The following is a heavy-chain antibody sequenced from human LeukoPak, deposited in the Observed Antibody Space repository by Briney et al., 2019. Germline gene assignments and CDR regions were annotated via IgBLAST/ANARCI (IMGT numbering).Heavy chain of an antibody. CDR3: ARHPSDY. V-gene: IGHV1-46*01. CDR2: INPSGDGT. CDR1: GDTLTSYY. J-gene: IGHJ4*02. Sequence: ASVKVSCKASGDTLTSYYIHWVRQAPGQGLEWMGIINPSGDGTSYAQKFQGRVTMTRDTSTSTVYMELSSLRSEDTAVYYCARHPSDYWGQGTLVTVSS.